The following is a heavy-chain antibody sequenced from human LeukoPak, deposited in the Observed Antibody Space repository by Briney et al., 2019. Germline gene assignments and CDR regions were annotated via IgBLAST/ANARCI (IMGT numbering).Heavy chain of an antibody. J-gene: IGHJ4*02. CDR2: IYYSGST. CDR1: GVFMRNYY. CDR3: ARVSGYDWESFYDY. Sequence: SETLSLTCTVSGVFMRNYYWSWIRQPPGKGLEWIGYIYYSGSTNYNPSLKSRVTISVDTSKNQFSLKLSSVTAADTAVYYCARVSGYDWESFYDYWGQGTLVTVSS. V-gene: IGHV4-59*01. D-gene: IGHD5-12*01.